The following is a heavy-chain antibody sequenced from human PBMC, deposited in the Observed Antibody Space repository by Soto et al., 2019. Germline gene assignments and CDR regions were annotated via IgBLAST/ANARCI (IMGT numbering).Heavy chain of an antibody. CDR3: AHIPGSGQLLYSYYYYMDV. Sequence: QITLKESGPTLVKPTQTLTLTCTFSGFSLTTSGEAVGWIRQPPGKALEWLALIYWDDDKRSSPSLKSRLTITKDTSKNQVFLTMTNMDPVDTATYYCAHIPGSGQLLYSYYYYMDVWGKGTTVTVSS. CDR1: GFSLTTSGEA. D-gene: IGHD3-10*01. V-gene: IGHV2-5*02. J-gene: IGHJ6*03. CDR2: IYWDDDK.